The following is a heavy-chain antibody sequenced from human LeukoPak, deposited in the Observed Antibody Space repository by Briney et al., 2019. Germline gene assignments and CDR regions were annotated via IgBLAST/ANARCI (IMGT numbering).Heavy chain of an antibody. J-gene: IGHJ6*03. CDR1: GYTFTGYY. CDR3: ARGPRGSGSYPYYYYMDV. Sequence: ASVKVSCKASGYTFTGYYMHWVRQAPGQGLEWMGWINPNSGGTNYAQKFQGRVTMTRDTSISTAYMELSRLRSDDTAVYYCARGPRGSGSYPYYYYMDVWGKGTTVTISS. D-gene: IGHD3-10*01. V-gene: IGHV1-2*02. CDR2: INPNSGGT.